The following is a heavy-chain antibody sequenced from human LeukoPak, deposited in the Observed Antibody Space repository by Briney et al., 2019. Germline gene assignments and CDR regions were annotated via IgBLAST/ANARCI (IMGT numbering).Heavy chain of an antibody. CDR2: INPNSGGT. D-gene: IGHD4-17*01. J-gene: IGHJ4*02. CDR1: GYTFTGYY. Sequence: ASVKVSCKASGYTFTGYYMHWVRQAPGQGLEWMGWINPNSGGTNYAQKFQGRVTMTRDTSISTAYMELSRLRSDDTAVYYCATALPQESPYGDVLNYWGRGTLVTVSS. V-gene: IGHV1-2*02. CDR3: ATALPQESPYGDVLNY.